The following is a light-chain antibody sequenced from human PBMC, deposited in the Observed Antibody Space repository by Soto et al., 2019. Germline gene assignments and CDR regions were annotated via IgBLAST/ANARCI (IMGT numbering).Light chain of an antibody. Sequence: EIVMTQSPATLSVSPGERATLSCRAIQSVSSTYLAWYQQKPGQAPRLLIYGASTRATGIPDRFSGSGSGTDFTLTINRLEPEDFAVYYCQQYGSSPGRTFGQGTKVDI. V-gene: IGKV3-20*01. J-gene: IGKJ1*01. CDR3: QQYGSSPGRT. CDR2: GAS. CDR1: QSVSSTY.